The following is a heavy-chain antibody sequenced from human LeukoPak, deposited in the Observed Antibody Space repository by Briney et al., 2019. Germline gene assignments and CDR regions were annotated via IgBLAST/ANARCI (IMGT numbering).Heavy chain of an antibody. D-gene: IGHD6-13*01. V-gene: IGHV4-39*01. Sequence: SETLSLTCTVSGGSISSNSYYWGWIRQPPGKGLEWIGNIFYSGSTYYHTSLKTRVTISVDTSKNHFSLKLSSVTAADTAVYYCARLGPGYSSTWSNDAFAIWGQGTVVTVSS. CDR1: GGSISSNSYY. CDR2: IFYSGST. J-gene: IGHJ3*02. CDR3: ARLGPGYSSTWSNDAFAI.